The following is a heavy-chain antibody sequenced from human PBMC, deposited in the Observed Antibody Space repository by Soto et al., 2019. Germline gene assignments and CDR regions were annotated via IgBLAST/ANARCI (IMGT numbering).Heavy chain of an antibody. CDR2: IYYSGRA. Sequence: SETLSLTCTVSGGSITSSSYYWGWIRQPPGKGLEWIGSIYYSGRAYYSPSLKSRVTISRDNSKNTLYLQMNSLRAEDTAVYYCARESQPEYSSGWRYYFDYWGQGTLITVSS. D-gene: IGHD6-19*01. CDR1: GGSITSSSYY. V-gene: IGHV4-39*02. J-gene: IGHJ4*02. CDR3: ARESQPEYSSGWRYYFDY.